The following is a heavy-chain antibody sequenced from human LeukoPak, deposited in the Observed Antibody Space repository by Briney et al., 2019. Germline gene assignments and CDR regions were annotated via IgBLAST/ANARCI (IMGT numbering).Heavy chain of an antibody. D-gene: IGHD6-13*01. J-gene: IGHJ5*02. CDR2: IIPIFGTA. CDR1: GYTFTSYG. Sequence: ASVKVSCTASGYTFTSYGISWVRQAPGQGLEWMGGIIPIFGTANYAQKFQGRVTITADESTSTAYMELSSLRSEDTAVYYCARVYSSSWYSWFDPWGQGTLVTVSS. CDR3: ARVYSSSWYSWFDP. V-gene: IGHV1-69*13.